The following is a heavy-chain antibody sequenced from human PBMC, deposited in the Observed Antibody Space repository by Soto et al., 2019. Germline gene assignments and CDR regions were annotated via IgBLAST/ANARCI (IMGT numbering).Heavy chain of an antibody. CDR2: MNPNSGNT. J-gene: IGHJ6*02. D-gene: IGHD5-12*01. CDR3: ASQVATIDSYYYGMDV. CDR1: GYTFTSYD. Sequence: ASMKVTCKASGYTFTSYDINWVRQATGQGLEWMGWMNPNSGNTGYAQKFQGRVTMTRNTSISTAYMELSSLRSEDTAVYYCASQVATIDSYYYGMDVWGQGTTVTVAS. V-gene: IGHV1-8*01.